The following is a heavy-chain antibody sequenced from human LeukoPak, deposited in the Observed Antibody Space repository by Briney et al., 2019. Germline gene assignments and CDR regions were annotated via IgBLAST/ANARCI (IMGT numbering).Heavy chain of an antibody. D-gene: IGHD6-19*01. CDR3: AKDRYSSGWYGIDY. Sequence: GGSLRLSCAAAGSTFSNNAMHWVRQAPGKGLEWVAVISYDGSNKYNADSVKGRFTISRDNSKNTLYLQMDSLSAEDTAVYYCAKDRYSSGWYGIDYWGQGTLVTVSS. CDR1: GSTFSNNA. CDR2: ISYDGSNK. V-gene: IGHV3-30*18. J-gene: IGHJ4*02.